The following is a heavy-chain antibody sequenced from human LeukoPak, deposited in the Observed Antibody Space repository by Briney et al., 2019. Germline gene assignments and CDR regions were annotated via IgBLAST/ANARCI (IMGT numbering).Heavy chain of an antibody. V-gene: IGHV4-34*01. CDR2: INHSGST. D-gene: IGHD3-3*01. Sequence: SETLSLTCAVYGGSFSGYYWSWIRQPPGKGLEWIGEINHSGSTNYNPSLKSRVTISVDTSKNQFSLKLSSVTAEDTAVYYCARDLWLVSYYDFWSGSDRRYYFDYWGQGTLVTVSS. J-gene: IGHJ4*02. CDR3: ARDLWLVSYYDFWSGSDRRYYFDY. CDR1: GGSFSGYY.